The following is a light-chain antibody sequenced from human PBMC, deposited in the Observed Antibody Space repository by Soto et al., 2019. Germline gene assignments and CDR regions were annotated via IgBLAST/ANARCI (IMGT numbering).Light chain of an antibody. Sequence: DIVLTQSPGTLSLSPGERATLSCRASQSVSSKYLAWYQQKPGQAPRVLIYGASIRATGIPERFSGGGSGTDFTLTITRLEPEDFAVYYCQQYGTSPGLLTFGPGTNVDVK. CDR1: QSVSSKY. V-gene: IGKV3-20*01. CDR2: GAS. J-gene: IGKJ3*01. CDR3: QQYGTSPGLLT.